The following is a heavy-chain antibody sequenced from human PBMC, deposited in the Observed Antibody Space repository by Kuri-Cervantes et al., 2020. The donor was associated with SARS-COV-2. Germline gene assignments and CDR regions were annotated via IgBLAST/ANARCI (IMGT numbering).Heavy chain of an antibody. CDR2: ISTSSAYI. CDR3: AREIEGFDI. V-gene: IGHV3-21*01. CDR1: GFTFGSYS. J-gene: IGHJ3*02. D-gene: IGHD2-21*01. Sequence: GESLKISCAASGFTFGSYSMNWVRQAPGKGLEWVSYISTSSAYIYHGDSVKGRFIISRDNAKNSLYLQMTSLRAEDTAVYYCAREIEGFDIWGQGTMVTVSS.